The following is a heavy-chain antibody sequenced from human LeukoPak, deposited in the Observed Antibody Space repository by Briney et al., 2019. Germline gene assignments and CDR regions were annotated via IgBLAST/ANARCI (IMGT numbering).Heavy chain of an antibody. D-gene: IGHD3-9*01. V-gene: IGHV4-34*01. CDR3: ARVTLNYDILTGGRLFYMDV. CDR1: GGSFSGYY. J-gene: IGHJ6*03. CDR2: INHSGST. Sequence: SETLSLTCAVYGGSFSGYYWSWIRQPPGKGLERIGEINHSGSTNYNPSLKSRVTISVDTSKNQFSLKLSSVTAADTAVYYCARVTLNYDILTGGRLFYMDVWGKGTTVTVSS.